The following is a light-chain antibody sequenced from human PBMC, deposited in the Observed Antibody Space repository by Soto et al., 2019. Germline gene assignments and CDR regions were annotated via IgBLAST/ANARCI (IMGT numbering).Light chain of an antibody. CDR2: DVS. J-gene: IGLJ1*01. Sequence: QSALTQPASVSGSPGQSITISCTGTSSDVGDYNYVSWYQQHPGKAPKLMIYDVSNRPSGVSNRFSGSKSGNTSCLTISGLQAEDEADYYCSSYTRSSTYVFGTGTKLTVL. V-gene: IGLV2-14*01. CDR3: SSYTRSSTYV. CDR1: SSDVGDYNY.